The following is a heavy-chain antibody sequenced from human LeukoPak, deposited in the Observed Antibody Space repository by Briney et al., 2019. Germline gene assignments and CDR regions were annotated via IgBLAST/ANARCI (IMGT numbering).Heavy chain of an antibody. CDR1: GGSISSGGYY. Sequence: SQTLSLTCTVSGGSISSGGYYWSWIRQPPGKGPEWIGSVYYSGNTYYSPSLKSRVTISVDTSKNQFSLKLSAVTAADTAVYYCARRGGSKIDYWGQGTLVTVSS. CDR3: ARRGGSKIDY. J-gene: IGHJ4*02. D-gene: IGHD3-3*01. CDR2: VYYSGNT. V-gene: IGHV4-39*01.